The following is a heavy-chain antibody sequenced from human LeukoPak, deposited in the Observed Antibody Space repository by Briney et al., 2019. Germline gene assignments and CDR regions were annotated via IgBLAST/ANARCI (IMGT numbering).Heavy chain of an antibody. CDR2: IYTSGST. V-gene: IGHV4-4*07. Sequence: SETLSLTCTVSGGSIGSYYWSWIRQPAGKGLEWIGRIYTSGSTNYNPSLKSRVTMSVDTSKNQFSLKLSSVTAADTAVYYCAREDNWKTSFDYWGQGTLVTVSS. CDR1: GGSIGSYY. J-gene: IGHJ4*02. CDR3: AREDNWKTSFDY. D-gene: IGHD1-20*01.